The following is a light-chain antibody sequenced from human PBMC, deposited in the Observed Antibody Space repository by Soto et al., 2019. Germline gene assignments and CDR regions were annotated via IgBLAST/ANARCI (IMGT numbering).Light chain of an antibody. J-gene: IGKJ5*01. CDR1: QDIRTS. CDR2: AAS. CDR3: QHSDSTPIT. V-gene: IGKV1-39*01. Sequence: DIQMTQSPSSLPASAGDRVTMTCRVSQDIRTSLNWYRQKPGKAPELLIYAASNLESGVPARFSGSGFGTDFVLTISSLQPEDFATYYCQHSDSTPITFGQGTRL.